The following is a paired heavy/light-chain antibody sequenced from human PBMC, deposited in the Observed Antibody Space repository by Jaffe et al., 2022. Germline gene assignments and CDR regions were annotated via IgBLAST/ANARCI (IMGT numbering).Light chain of an antibody. J-gene: IGKJ2*01. CDR2: STS. V-gene: IGKV3-20*01. CDR1: QSISTSY. Sequence: EIVLTQSPGTLSLSPGERATLSCRATQSISTSYLAWYQQKRGQAPRVLIYSTSTRATGIPDRFSGSGSGTDFTLTISSLEPEDFAVYYCHQYGTSSPNTFGQGTKLQIK. CDR3: HQYGTSSPNT.
Heavy chain of an antibody. D-gene: IGHD2-21*01. V-gene: IGHV2-26*01. CDR3: ARVREKSLWRSQYFYMDV. CDR1: GFSLSYNTMG. J-gene: IGHJ6*03. CDR2: ISSTDDR. Sequence: QVTLKESGPALVKPTETLTVTCDVSGFSLSYNTMGVSWIRQPPGKALEWLAHISSTDDRSYRTSLKNRLTISKYASRSQVVLTMTNMGPADTATYYCARVREKSLWRSQYFYMDVWGKGITITVSS.